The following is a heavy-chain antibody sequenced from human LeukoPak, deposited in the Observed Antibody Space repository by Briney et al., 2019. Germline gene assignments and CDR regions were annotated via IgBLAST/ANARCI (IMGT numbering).Heavy chain of an antibody. J-gene: IGHJ4*02. CDR2: VSSLGHTI. CDR3: AKGGGRIAAAPHFDY. CDR1: GFTFSDYY. Sequence: SGGSLRLSCAASGFTFSDYYMSWIRQAPGKGLESVSYVSSLGHTIYYADSVKGRFTISRDDARNSLYLQMNSLRAEDTAVFYCAKGGGRIAAAPHFDYWGQGTLVTVSS. D-gene: IGHD6-13*01. V-gene: IGHV3-11*01.